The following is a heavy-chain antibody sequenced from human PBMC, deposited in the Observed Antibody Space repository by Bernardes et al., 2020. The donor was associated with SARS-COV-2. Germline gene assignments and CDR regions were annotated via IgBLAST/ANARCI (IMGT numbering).Heavy chain of an antibody. CDR2: IYYSGST. CDR1: GGSISSYY. V-gene: IGHV4-59*01. D-gene: IGHD3-10*01. J-gene: IGHJ6*02. CDR3: AREPTVRGVIFPPDV. Sequence: SETLSLTCTVSGGSISSYYWSWIRQPPGKGLEWIGYIYYSGSTNYNPSLKSRVTISVDTSKNQFSLKLSSVTAADTAVYYCAREPTVRGVIFPPDVWGQGTTVTVSS.